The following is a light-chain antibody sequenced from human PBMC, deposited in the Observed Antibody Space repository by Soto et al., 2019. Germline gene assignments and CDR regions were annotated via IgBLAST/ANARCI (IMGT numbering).Light chain of an antibody. CDR1: SSDVGSYNR. V-gene: IGLV2-18*02. CDR2: DVS. J-gene: IGLJ1*01. CDR3: SSYSTSSTYV. Sequence: QSALTQPPSVSGSPGQSVAISCTGTSSDVGSYNRVSWYQQPPGTAPKLMIYDVSNRPSGVPDRFSGSKSGNTASLTISGLQAEDEADYDCSSYSTSSTYVFGTGTKVTVL.